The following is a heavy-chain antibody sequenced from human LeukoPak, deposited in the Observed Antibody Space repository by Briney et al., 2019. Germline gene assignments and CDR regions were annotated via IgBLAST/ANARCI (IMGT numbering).Heavy chain of an antibody. CDR1: GYTFTSYG. CDR2: ISAYNGNT. D-gene: IGHD3-22*01. J-gene: IGHJ6*02. Sequence: ASVKVSCKASGYTFTSYGISWVRQAPGQGREGMGWISAYNGNTNYAQKLQGRVTMTTDTSTSTAYMELRSLRSDDTAVYYCARAHYYDSSGYYYDPYYYYYYGMDVWGQGTTVTVSS. CDR3: ARAHYYDSSGYYYDPYYYYYYGMDV. V-gene: IGHV1-18*01.